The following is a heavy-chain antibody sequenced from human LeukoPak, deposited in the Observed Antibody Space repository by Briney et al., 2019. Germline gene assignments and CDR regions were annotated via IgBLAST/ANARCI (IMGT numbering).Heavy chain of an antibody. V-gene: IGHV3-48*03. CDR2: ISSAGSTI. J-gene: IGHJ6*02. Sequence: GGSLRLSCAASGFTFSSYEMNWVRQAPGKGLDWVSYISSAGSTIYYADAVRGRFTISRDNAKNSLYLQMSSLRDDDTAVYYCARTSPRHGMDVWGLGTTVTVSS. CDR1: GFTFSSYE. CDR3: ARTSPRHGMDV.